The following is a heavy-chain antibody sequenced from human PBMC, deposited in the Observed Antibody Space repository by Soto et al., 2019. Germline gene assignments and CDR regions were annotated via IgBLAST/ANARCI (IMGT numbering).Heavy chain of an antibody. CDR3: ARGEVVVVPAAMGYYYYYMDV. V-gene: IGHV4-59*01. D-gene: IGHD2-2*01. CDR1: GGSISSYY. CDR2: IYYSGST. Sequence: SETLSLTCTVSGGSISSYYWSWIRQPPGKGLEWIGYIYYSGSTNYNPSLKSRVTISVDTSKNQFSLKLSSVTAADTAVYYCARGEVVVVPAAMGYYYYYMDVWGKGTTVTVSS. J-gene: IGHJ6*03.